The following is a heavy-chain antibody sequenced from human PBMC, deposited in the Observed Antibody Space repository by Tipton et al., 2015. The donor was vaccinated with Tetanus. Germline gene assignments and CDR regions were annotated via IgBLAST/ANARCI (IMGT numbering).Heavy chain of an antibody. CDR3: AREGSRIAAAFDP. V-gene: IGHV3-9*01. J-gene: IGHJ5*02. D-gene: IGHD6-13*01. Sequence: RSLRLSCAASGFTFDDYAMHWVRQAPGKGLEWVSGISWNSGSIGYADSVKGRFTISRDNAKNSLYLQMNSLRAEDTAVYYCAREGSRIAAAFDPWGQGTPVTVSS. CDR2: ISWNSGSI. CDR1: GFTFDDYA.